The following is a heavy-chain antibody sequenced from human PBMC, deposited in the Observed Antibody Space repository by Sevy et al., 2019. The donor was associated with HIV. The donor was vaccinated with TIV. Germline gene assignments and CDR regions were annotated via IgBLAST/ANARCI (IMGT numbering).Heavy chain of an antibody. V-gene: IGHV1-18*01. D-gene: IGHD1-26*01. CDR1: GYNFNIYT. Sequence: ASVKVSCHSSGYNFNIYTIHWVRQARGQGLEWVGRISPYDGDTDYAHNFHGRVSLTMDTSTSTAYLGLTSLRSDDTAVYFCTRDTWELLTGIAYYYSGMDVWGQGTTVTVSS. CDR3: TRDTWELLTGIAYYYSGMDV. J-gene: IGHJ6*02. CDR2: ISPYDGDT.